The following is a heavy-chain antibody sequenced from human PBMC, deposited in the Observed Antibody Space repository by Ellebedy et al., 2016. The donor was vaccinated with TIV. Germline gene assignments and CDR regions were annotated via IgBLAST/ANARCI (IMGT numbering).Heavy chain of an antibody. J-gene: IGHJ4*02. Sequence: MPSETLSLTCTVSGGSIGSGDYYRSWVRQHPGKGLEWIGYMFYSRSPFYNPSLKSRLHISLDTSKNQLSLELTSVTAADTAVYFCARVSRDTSGYNQFDSWGQGTLVTVSS. V-gene: IGHV4-31*03. CDR3: ARVSRDTSGYNQFDS. D-gene: IGHD5-12*01. CDR2: MFYSRSP. CDR1: GGSIGSGDYY.